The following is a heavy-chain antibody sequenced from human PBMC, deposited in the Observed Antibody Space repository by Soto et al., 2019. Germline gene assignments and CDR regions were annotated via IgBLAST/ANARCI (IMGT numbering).Heavy chain of an antibody. V-gene: IGHV1-18*01. CDR1: GYTFTSYG. Sequence: VSVKVSCKASGYTFTSYGISWVRQAPGQGLEWMGWISAYNGNTNYAQKLQGRVTMTTDTSTSTAYMELRSLRSDDTAVYYCAREVYGLGYYYYMDVWGKGTTVTVSS. CDR2: ISAYNGNT. D-gene: IGHD3-16*01. CDR3: AREVYGLGYYYYMDV. J-gene: IGHJ6*03.